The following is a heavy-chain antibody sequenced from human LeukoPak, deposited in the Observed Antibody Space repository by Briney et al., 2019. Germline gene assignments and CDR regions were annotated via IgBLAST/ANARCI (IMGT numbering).Heavy chain of an antibody. CDR3: AGGSLWFGELVPFDD. D-gene: IGHD3-10*01. CDR1: GGSFSGYY. J-gene: IGHJ4*02. CDR2: INHSGST. V-gene: IGHV4-34*01. Sequence: SETLPLTCAVYGGSFSGYYWSWIRQPPGKGLEWIGEINHSGSTNYNPSLKSRVTISVDTAKNQFSLKLSSVTAAYTAVYYCAGGSLWFGELVPFDDWGQGTLVTVSS.